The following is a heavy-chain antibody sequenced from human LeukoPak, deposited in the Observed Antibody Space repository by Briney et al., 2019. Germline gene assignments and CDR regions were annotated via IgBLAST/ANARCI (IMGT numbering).Heavy chain of an antibody. CDR1: GYSISSGYY. J-gene: IGHJ6*03. D-gene: IGHD4-23*01. V-gene: IGHV4-38-2*02. Sequence: SETLSLTCTVSGYSISSGYYWGWIRQPPGKGLEWIGSIYHSGSTYYNPSLKSRVTISVDTSKNQFSLKLSSVTAADTAVYYCARGRVTPSYYYYYMDVWGKGTTVTISS. CDR3: ARGRVTPSYYYYYMDV. CDR2: IYHSGST.